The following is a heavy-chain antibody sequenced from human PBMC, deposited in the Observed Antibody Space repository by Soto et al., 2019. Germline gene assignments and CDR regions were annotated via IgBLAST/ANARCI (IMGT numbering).Heavy chain of an antibody. CDR2: IHSGGST. CDR1: GFTVSSNY. CDR3: ANPPRDCDSTRCTYFFDY. Sequence: GGSLRLSCAASGFTVSSNYMSWVRQAPGKGLEWVSVIHSGGSTYYADSVKGRFTISRDNSRNTLYLQMNSLRADDTAVYYCANPPRDCDSTRCTYFFDYCGQGALVTVSS. J-gene: IGHJ4*02. D-gene: IGHD2-2*01. V-gene: IGHV3-66*01.